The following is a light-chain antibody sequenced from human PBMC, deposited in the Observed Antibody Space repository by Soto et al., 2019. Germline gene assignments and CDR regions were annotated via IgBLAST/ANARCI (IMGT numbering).Light chain of an antibody. J-gene: IGLJ1*01. CDR1: RSDDGGYNY. Sequence: CALGQPASGSGSPGQSITISCTGTRSDDGGYNYVSWYQQHPGKAPKRMIYGVRNRPSGLSNRFSGPKSGTTASLTISGLPAADAADYYCSSYTSSSTLGVFGTGTKVPVL. CDR2: GVR. V-gene: IGLV2-14*01. CDR3: SSYTSSSTLGV.